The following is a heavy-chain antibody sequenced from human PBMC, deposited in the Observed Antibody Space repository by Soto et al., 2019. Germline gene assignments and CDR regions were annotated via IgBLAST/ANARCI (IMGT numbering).Heavy chain of an antibody. V-gene: IGHV4-4*02. Sequence: XXTLSLTFAVSGGSISSSNCWSWVRQPPGKGLEWIGEIYHSGSTNYNPSLKSRVTISVDKSKNQFSLKLSSVTAADTAVYYCARVEGRFYYGMDVWGQGTTVTVSS. CDR3: ARVEGRFYYGMDV. CDR2: IYHSGST. CDR1: GGSISSSNC. J-gene: IGHJ6*02.